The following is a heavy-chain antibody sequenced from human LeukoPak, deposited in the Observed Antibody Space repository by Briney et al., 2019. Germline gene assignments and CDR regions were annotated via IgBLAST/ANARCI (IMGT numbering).Heavy chain of an antibody. CDR3: ARRLRYFDWLLYDLDWFDP. CDR1: GFTFSSYW. Sequence: LGGSLRLSCAASGFTFSSYWMSWVRQAPGKGLEWVANIKQDGSEKYYVDSVKGRFTISRDNAKNSLYLQMNSLRAEDTAVYYCARRLRYFDWLLYDLDWFDPWGQGTLVTVSS. J-gene: IGHJ5*02. CDR2: IKQDGSEK. V-gene: IGHV3-7*03. D-gene: IGHD3-9*01.